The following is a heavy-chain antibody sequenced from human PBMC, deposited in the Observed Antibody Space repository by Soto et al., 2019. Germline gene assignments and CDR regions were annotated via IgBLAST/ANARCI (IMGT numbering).Heavy chain of an antibody. J-gene: IGHJ4*02. D-gene: IGHD1-7*01. CDR1: GYTFTSYY. V-gene: IGHV1-46*01. CDR3: ARVPLQYNWNYGESEC. CDR2: INPSGGST. Sequence: ASVKVSCKASGYTFTSYYMHWVRQAPGQGLEWMGIINPSGGSTSYAQKFKGRVNMTRDTSTSTVYMELSSLRSEDTAVYYCARVPLQYNWNYGESECWGQETLVNVSS.